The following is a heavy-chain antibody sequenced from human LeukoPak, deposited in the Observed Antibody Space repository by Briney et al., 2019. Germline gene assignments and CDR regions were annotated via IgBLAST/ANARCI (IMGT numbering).Heavy chain of an antibody. CDR1: GGSITSSSYY. Sequence: SETLSLTCTVSGGSITSSSYYWGWIRQPPGKGLEWIGSIYYSGSTYYNPSLKSRVTISVDTSKNQFSLKLSSVTAADTAVYHCARQSGTAKIPDYWGQGTLVTVSS. V-gene: IGHV4-39*01. CDR3: ARQSGTAKIPDY. D-gene: IGHD1-1*01. J-gene: IGHJ4*02. CDR2: IYYSGST.